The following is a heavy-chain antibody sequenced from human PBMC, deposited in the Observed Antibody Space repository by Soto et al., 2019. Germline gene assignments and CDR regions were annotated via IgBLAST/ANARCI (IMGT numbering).Heavy chain of an antibody. CDR2: FDPEDGET. CDR3: ATAFPLAVAGYGGFDY. J-gene: IGHJ4*02. D-gene: IGHD6-19*01. CDR1: GYTLTELS. Sequence: GASVKVSCKASGYTLTELSMHWVRQAPGKGLEWMGGFDPEDGETIYAQKFQGRVTMTEDTSTDTAYMELSSLRSEDTAVYYCATAFPLAVAGYGGFDYWGQGTLVTVSS. V-gene: IGHV1-24*01.